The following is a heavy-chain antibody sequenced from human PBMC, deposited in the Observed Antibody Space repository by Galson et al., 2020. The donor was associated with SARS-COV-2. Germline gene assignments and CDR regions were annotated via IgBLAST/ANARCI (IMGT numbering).Heavy chain of an antibody. CDR2: IYHSGST. CDR3: AREQTHSSGTAPFAVTPFDI. J-gene: IGHJ3*02. D-gene: IGHD6-25*01. V-gene: IGHV4-38-2*02. CDR1: GYSISSGYY. Sequence: SETLSLTCTVSGYSISSGYYWGWIRQPPGKGLEWIGSIYHSGSTYYNPSLKSRVTISVDTSKNQFSLKLSSVTAADTAVYYCAREQTHSSGTAPFAVTPFDIWGKGTMVTVSS.